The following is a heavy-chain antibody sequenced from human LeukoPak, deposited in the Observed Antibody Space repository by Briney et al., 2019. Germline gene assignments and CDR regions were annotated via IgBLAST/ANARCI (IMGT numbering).Heavy chain of an antibody. V-gene: IGHV3-23*01. CDR1: GFTFKNYV. D-gene: IGHD1-26*01. CDR2: IYGSGVSI. CDR3: AKDLGWELPAEAY. J-gene: IGHJ4*02. Sequence: GGSLILSCVASGFTFKNYVINWVRQAPGKGLEWLATIYGSGVSISYADSVKGRFTISRDNSNNTLYPQMNSLRAEDTAMYYCAKDLGWELPAEAYWGQGILVTVSS.